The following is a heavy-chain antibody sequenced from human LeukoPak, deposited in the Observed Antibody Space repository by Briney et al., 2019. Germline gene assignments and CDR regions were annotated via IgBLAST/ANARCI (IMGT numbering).Heavy chain of an antibody. J-gene: IGHJ1*01. V-gene: IGHV3-74*01. CDR3: ARAPSEIGGYYPEYFRH. Sequence: GESLRLSCAVSGFTFSTYWMHWVRQAPGKGLVWVSRIKSDGSTNYAASVKGRFTISRDNAKNTVSLQMNSLRPEDTGVYYCARAPSEIGGYYPEYFRHWGQGTLVTVSS. CDR2: IKSDGST. CDR1: GFTFSTYW. D-gene: IGHD3-22*01.